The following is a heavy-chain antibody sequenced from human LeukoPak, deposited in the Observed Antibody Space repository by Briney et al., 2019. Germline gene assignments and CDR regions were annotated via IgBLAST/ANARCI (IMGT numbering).Heavy chain of an antibody. V-gene: IGHV3-23*01. CDR1: GFTFSSYA. Sequence: GGSLRLSCAASGFTFSSYAMSWVCQAPGKGLEWVSAISGSGSSTYYADYVKGRFSISRDSSKNTLYLQMNSLSAEDTAVYYCAKRGGYNSDYFDYWGQGTLVTVSS. D-gene: IGHD5-24*01. CDR3: AKRGGYNSDYFDY. CDR2: ISGSGSST. J-gene: IGHJ4*02.